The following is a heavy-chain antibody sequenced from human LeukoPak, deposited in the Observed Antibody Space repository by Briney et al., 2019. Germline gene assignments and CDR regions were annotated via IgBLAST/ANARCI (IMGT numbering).Heavy chain of an antibody. CDR1: GFTFSSYA. D-gene: IGHD6-6*01. CDR2: ISGSGGST. J-gene: IGHJ6*02. Sequence: HPGGSLRLSCAASGFTFSSYAMSWVRQAPGKGLEWVSAISGSGGSTYYADSVKGRFTISRDNSKNTLYLQMNSLGADDTAMYYCARDSSSSSHYYLYAMDVWGQGTTVTVSS. V-gene: IGHV3-23*01. CDR3: ARDSSSSSHYYLYAMDV.